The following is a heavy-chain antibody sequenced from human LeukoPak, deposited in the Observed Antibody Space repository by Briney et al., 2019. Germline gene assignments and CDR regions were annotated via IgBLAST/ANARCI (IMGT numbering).Heavy chain of an antibody. J-gene: IGHJ2*01. Sequence: PGGSLTLSCTASQFIFSHYAMHWVRQAPGKGLEWVAVIWHDGSSRYYGDSVKGRFTISRDNSQNTVYLQMNSLRAEDTAVYYCARELVSSGTGYFDLWGRGTLVTVSS. D-gene: IGHD3-10*02. V-gene: IGHV3-33*01. CDR1: QFIFSHYA. CDR2: IWHDGSSR. CDR3: ARELVSSGTGYFDL.